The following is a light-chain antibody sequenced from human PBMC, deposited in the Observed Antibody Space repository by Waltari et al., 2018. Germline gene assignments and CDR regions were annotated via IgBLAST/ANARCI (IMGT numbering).Light chain of an antibody. CDR1: SLRRFY. Sequence: SSELTQDPSVSVALGQTVRITCQGDSLRRFYASWYQQRPEQAPILVLYGQNNRPSGIPDRISGSTSGNTASLTITGAQAEDEADYYCHSRDTSSTRVFGGGTRLTV. V-gene: IGLV3-19*01. J-gene: IGLJ2*01. CDR2: GQN. CDR3: HSRDTSSTRV.